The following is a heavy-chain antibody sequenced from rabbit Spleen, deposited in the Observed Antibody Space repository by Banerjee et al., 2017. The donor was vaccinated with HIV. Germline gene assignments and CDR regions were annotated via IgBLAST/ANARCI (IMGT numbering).Heavy chain of an antibody. CDR3: ARDSGTSFSSYGMDL. V-gene: IGHV1S40*01. CDR1: GFALSIYW. Sequence: QSLEESGGDLVTPGGSLTLTCTASGFALSIYWICWVRQAPGKGLEWVGCIYAGSSGTTYYATWAKGRFTISKTSSTTVTLQMTSLTAGDTATYFCARDSGTSFSSYGMDLWGPGTLVTVS. CDR2: IYAGSSGTT. D-gene: IGHD8-1*01. J-gene: IGHJ6*01.